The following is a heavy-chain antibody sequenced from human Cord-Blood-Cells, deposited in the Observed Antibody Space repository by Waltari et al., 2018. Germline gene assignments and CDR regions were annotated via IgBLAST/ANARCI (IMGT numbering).Heavy chain of an antibody. CDR2: IYTSGST. CDR3: AREPPRGSSVDI. Sequence: QVQLQESGPGLVKPSETLSLPCTVSGGSINSYYWPWIRQPAGKGLGWIGRIYTSGSTNYNPSLKSRVTMSVDTSKNQFSLKLSSVTAADTAVYYCAREPPRGSSVDIWGQGTMVTVSS. V-gene: IGHV4-4*07. J-gene: IGHJ3*02. CDR1: GGSINSYY. D-gene: IGHD6-6*01.